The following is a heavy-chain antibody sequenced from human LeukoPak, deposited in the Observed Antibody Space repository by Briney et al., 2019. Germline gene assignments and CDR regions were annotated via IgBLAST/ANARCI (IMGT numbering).Heavy chain of an antibody. V-gene: IGHV1-2*02. CDR1: GYTFTGYY. Sequence: ASVKVSCKASGYTFTGYYMHWVRQAPGQGLEWMGWINPNSGGTNYAQKFQGRVTMTRDTSISTAYMELSRLRSDDTAVYYCARDLVRTTYYYDSSGYRYYYYYGMDVWGQGTRSPSP. J-gene: IGHJ6*02. CDR2: INPNSGGT. CDR3: ARDLVRTTYYYDSSGYRYYYYYGMDV. D-gene: IGHD3-22*01.